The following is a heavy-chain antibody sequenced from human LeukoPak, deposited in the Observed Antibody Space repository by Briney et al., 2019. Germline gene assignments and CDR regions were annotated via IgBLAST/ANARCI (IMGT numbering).Heavy chain of an antibody. J-gene: IGHJ4*02. CDR3: AKNSSYDILTGYFYDY. Sequence: GGSLRLSCAASGFTFSGFAMSWVRQAPGKGLEWVSAISGSGGSTYYADSVKGRFTISRDNSKSTLYLQMNSLRAEDTAAYYCAKNSSYDILTGYFYDYWGQGTLVTVSS. V-gene: IGHV3-23*01. D-gene: IGHD3-9*01. CDR2: ISGSGGST. CDR1: GFTFSGFA.